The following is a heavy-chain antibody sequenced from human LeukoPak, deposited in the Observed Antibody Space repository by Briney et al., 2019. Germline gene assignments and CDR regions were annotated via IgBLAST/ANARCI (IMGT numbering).Heavy chain of an antibody. Sequence: GGSLRLSCAASGFTVSSNYMSWVRQAPGKGLEWVSVIYSGGSTYYADSVKGRFTISRDSSKSTLYLQMNSLRVEDTAVYYCARGPSYSSGFGNWGQGTLVTVSS. V-gene: IGHV3-53*01. J-gene: IGHJ4*02. CDR3: ARGPSYSSGFGN. D-gene: IGHD6-19*01. CDR2: IYSGGST. CDR1: GFTVSSNY.